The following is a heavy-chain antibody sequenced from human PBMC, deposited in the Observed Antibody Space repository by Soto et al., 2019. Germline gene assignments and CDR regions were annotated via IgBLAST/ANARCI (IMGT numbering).Heavy chain of an antibody. CDR3: ARHADGLVPFDY. Sequence: PSETLSLTCTVSGGSISSYYWSWIRQPPGKGLEWIGYIYYSGSTNYNPSLKSRVTISVDTSKNQFSLKLSSVTAADTAVYYCARHADGLVPFDYWGQGTLVTVSS. CDR2: IYYSGST. D-gene: IGHD6-6*01. J-gene: IGHJ4*02. CDR1: GGSISSYY. V-gene: IGHV4-59*08.